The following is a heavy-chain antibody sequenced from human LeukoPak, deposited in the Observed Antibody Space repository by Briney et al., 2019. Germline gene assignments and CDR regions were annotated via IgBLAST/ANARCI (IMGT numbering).Heavy chain of an antibody. V-gene: IGHV3-33*01. CDR2: MWYDGSNK. Sequence: PGRSLRLSCAASRFTFSSYGMHWVRQAPGKGLEWVAVMWYDGSNKYYADSVKGRFTISRDNSKHTLYLQINSLRAEDTAVYYCARGVTRYCSSTSCYYFDYWGQGTLVTVSS. CDR1: RFTFSSYG. D-gene: IGHD2-2*01. CDR3: ARGVTRYCSSTSCYYFDY. J-gene: IGHJ4*02.